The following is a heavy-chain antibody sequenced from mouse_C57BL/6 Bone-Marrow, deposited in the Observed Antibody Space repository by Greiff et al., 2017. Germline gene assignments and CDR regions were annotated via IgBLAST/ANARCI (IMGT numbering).Heavy chain of an antibody. J-gene: IGHJ2*01. CDR2: IRLKSDNYAT. Sequence: EVKVEESGGGLVQPGGSMKLSCVASGFTFSNYCMNWVRQSPQKGLVWVAQIRLKSDNYATHYAESVKGRFTISRDDSKSSVYLQMNNLRAEDTGMYYCKFLGLRSFFDYWGQGTTLIVSS. V-gene: IGHV6-3*01. CDR3: KFLGLRSFFDY. D-gene: IGHD1-1*01. CDR1: GFTFSNYC.